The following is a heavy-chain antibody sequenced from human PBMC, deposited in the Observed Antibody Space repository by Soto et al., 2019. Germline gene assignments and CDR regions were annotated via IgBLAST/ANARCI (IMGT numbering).Heavy chain of an antibody. V-gene: IGHV4-34*01. D-gene: IGHD6-6*01. CDR2: INHSGST. Sequence: SETLSLTCAVYGGSFGGYYWSWIRQPPGKGLEWIGEINHSGSTNYNPSLKSRVTISVDTSKIQFSLKLSSVTAADTAVYYCARGPYSSSPPLFDPWGQGTLVTVSS. CDR1: GGSFGGYY. J-gene: IGHJ5*02. CDR3: ARGPYSSSPPLFDP.